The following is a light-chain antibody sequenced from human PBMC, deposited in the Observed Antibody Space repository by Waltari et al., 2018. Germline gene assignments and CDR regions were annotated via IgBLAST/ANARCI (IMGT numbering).Light chain of an antibody. CDR1: QNIGRH. J-gene: IGKJ2*01. Sequence: DIQMTQSPSSLATSVGDRVIITCRASQNIGRHLNWYQQKPGKAPNALLYAASTLKSGVPSRFSGSGSGTDFTLTISSLQAEDFAVYYCQQSYTAPMYTFGQGTKLEI. CDR2: AAS. CDR3: QQSYTAPMYT. V-gene: IGKV1-39*01.